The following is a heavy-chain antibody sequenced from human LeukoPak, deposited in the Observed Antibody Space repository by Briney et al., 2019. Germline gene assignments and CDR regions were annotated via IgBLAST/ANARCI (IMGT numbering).Heavy chain of an antibody. Sequence: PSATLSLTCTVSAGSISTYYWSWIRQPPGKGLEWIGYIYDSGRTNYNPSLENRVTISVDTSKNQFSLKLSSVTAADTAVYYCAHGYYHDAFDIWGQGTMVTVSS. V-gene: IGHV4-59*08. CDR3: AHGYYHDAFDI. D-gene: IGHD3-3*01. J-gene: IGHJ3*02. CDR2: IYDSGRT. CDR1: AGSISTYY.